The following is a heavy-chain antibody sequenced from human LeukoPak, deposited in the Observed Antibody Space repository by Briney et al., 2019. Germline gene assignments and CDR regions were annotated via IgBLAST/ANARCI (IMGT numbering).Heavy chain of an antibody. J-gene: IGHJ4*02. CDR1: GFTFSSYS. CDR3: ASSFEVSLFDY. V-gene: IGHV3-21*01. CDR2: ISSSSSYI. Sequence: VLSLRLSCAASGFTFSSYSMNWVRQAPGKGLEWVSSISSSSSYIYYADSVKGRFTISRDNAKNSLYLQMNSLRAEDTAVYYCASSFEVSLFDYWGQGPLVTVSS. D-gene: IGHD2-8*01.